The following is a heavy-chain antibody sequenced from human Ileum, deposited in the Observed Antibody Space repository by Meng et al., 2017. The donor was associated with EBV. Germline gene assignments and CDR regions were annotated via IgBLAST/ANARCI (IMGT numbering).Heavy chain of an antibody. CDR2: ISTNTGNP. CDR1: GYTFTRNA. Sequence: VQLVQFGSELKKPGASVKVSCKASGYTFTRNAINWVRQAPGQGLEWMGWISTNTGNPTYAQGFAGRFVFSLDTSVSTAYLQISGLKAEDTAIYYCARDSGYTRSWSRDYWGQGTLVTVSS. V-gene: IGHV7-4-1*02. CDR3: ARDSGYTRSWSRDY. D-gene: IGHD6-13*01. J-gene: IGHJ4*02.